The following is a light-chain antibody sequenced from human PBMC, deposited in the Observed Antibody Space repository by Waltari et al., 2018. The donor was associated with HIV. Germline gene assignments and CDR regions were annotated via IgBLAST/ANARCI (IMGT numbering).Light chain of an antibody. J-gene: IGKJ1*01. CDR2: DAS. Sequence: IVMPPSPATLSVSPGARATLSCSASQRVNNDLAWYQHRPCQAPRLLLYDASTMAPGIPARVSGSGSETDFNLTISSLQSEDVEVYYCQQYNNWPPAWTFGRGSKVEIK. CDR3: QQYNNWPPAWT. V-gene: IGKV3-15*01. CDR1: QRVNND.